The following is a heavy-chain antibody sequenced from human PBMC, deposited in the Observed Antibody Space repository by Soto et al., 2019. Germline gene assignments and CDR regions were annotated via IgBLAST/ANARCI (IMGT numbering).Heavy chain of an antibody. Sequence: SETLSLPCTVSGGSISSYYWSWIRQPPGKGLEWIGYIYYSGSTNYNPSLKSRVTISVDTSKNQFSLKLSSVTAADTAVYYCARVYSSGWSYNWSDPWGQGTLVTV. CDR3: ARVYSSGWSYNWSDP. V-gene: IGHV4-59*01. CDR1: GGSISSYY. CDR2: IYYSGST. D-gene: IGHD6-19*01. J-gene: IGHJ5*02.